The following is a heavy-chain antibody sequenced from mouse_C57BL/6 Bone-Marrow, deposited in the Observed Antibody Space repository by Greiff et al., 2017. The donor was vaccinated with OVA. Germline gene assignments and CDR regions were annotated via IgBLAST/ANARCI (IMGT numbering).Heavy chain of an antibody. CDR2: IDPETGGT. CDR3: TRVFYDYHYFDY. V-gene: IGHV1-15*01. CDR1: GYTFTDYE. D-gene: IGHD2-4*01. J-gene: IGHJ2*01. Sequence: VQLQQSGAELVRPGASVTLSCKASGYTFTDYEMHWVKQTPVHGLEWIGAIDPETGGTAYNQKFKGKAILTADKSSSTAYMELRSLTSEDSAVYYCTRVFYDYHYFDYWGQGTTLTVSS.